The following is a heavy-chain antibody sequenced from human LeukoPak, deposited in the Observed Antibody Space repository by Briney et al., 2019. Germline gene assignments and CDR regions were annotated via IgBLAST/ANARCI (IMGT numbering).Heavy chain of an antibody. CDR1: GFTFSSYS. Sequence: GGSLTLSCAVSGFTFSSYSMNWVREAPGKGLEWVSSISSSRSYIYYADSVKGRFTISRDNAKNTVYLQMNNLRAEDTAVYYCAKLPHSRGGSYSDYWGQGTLVTVSS. D-gene: IGHD3-10*01. CDR2: ISSSRSYI. J-gene: IGHJ4*02. CDR3: AKLPHSRGGSYSDY. V-gene: IGHV3-21*04.